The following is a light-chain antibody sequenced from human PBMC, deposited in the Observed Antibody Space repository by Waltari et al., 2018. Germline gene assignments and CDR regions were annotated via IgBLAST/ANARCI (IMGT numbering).Light chain of an antibody. CDR1: SSDVGGYNY. Sequence: QSALTQPRSVSGSPGQSVTISCTGTSSDVGGYNYVSWYQHHPGKAPKLIIYDVTKRPSGVPDRFSASKSDNTASLTISGLQAEDEADYCCCSYADSITFWVFGGGTKLTVL. CDR2: DVT. J-gene: IGLJ3*02. V-gene: IGLV2-11*01. CDR3: CSYADSITFWV.